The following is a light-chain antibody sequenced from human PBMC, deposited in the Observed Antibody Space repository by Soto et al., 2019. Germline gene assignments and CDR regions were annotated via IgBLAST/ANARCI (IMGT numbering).Light chain of an antibody. Sequence: DIQMTHSPSSVSAFVGDIVTITFRASQGISSWLAWYQQKPGKAPKLLIYGASSLHSGVPSRFSGSGSGTDFTLTISSLQPEDFASYFCQQGNNFPLTFGGGTKVDIK. V-gene: IGKV1D-12*01. J-gene: IGKJ4*01. CDR1: QGISSW. CDR3: QQGNNFPLT. CDR2: GAS.